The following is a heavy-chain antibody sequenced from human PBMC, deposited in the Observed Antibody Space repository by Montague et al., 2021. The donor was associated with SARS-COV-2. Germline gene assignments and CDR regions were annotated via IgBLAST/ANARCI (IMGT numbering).Heavy chain of an antibody. V-gene: IGHV4-61*02. J-gene: IGHJ6*02. CDR3: AGEPAATYYYGMDV. D-gene: IGHD2-15*01. Sequence: TLSLTCTVSGGSISSGSYYWSWIRQPAGKGLEWIGRIYTSGSTNYNPSLKSRVTISVGTSKNQFSLKLSSVTAAATAVYDCAGEPAATYYYGMDVWGQGTTVTVSS. CDR2: IYTSGST. CDR1: GGSISSGSYY.